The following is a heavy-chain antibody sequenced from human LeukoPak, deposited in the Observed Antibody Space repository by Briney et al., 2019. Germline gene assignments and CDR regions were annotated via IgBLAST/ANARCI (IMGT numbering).Heavy chain of an antibody. J-gene: IGHJ5*02. CDR2: ILPIFGTA. CDR1: GGTFSSYA. CDR3: SRNAGGYNKNWFDP. D-gene: IGHD5-24*01. Sequence: ASVKDSCKATGGTFSSYAISWVRQAPGQGLEWMGGILPIFGTANYAQKFQGRVTITSAESESTAYMELSSLRSEDTAVYYWSRNAGGYNKNWFDPWGQGTLVTVSP. V-gene: IGHV1-69*13.